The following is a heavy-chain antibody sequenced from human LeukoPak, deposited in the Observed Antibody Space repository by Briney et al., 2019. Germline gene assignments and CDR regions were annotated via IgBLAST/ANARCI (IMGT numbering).Heavy chain of an antibody. V-gene: IGHV4-4*07. D-gene: IGHD6-13*01. CDR2: IYTSGST. J-gene: IGHJ4*02. CDR3: ASLLAAAGGVDY. CDR1: GGSISSYY. Sequence: PSGTLSLTCTVSGGSISSYYWSWIRQPAGKGLEWIGRIYTSGSTNYNPSLKSRVTMSVDTSKNQLSLKLGSVTAADSAVYYCASLLAAAGGVDYWGQGTLVTVSS.